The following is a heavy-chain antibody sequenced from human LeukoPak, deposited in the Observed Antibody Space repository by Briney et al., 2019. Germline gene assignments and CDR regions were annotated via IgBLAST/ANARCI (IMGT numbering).Heavy chain of an antibody. J-gene: IGHJ4*02. V-gene: IGHV3-49*04. CDR3: SVDDSPGSN. Sequence: PGRSLRLSCTTSGFTFGDYSMSWVRQAPGKGLEWVGFIGRTRYGGTTEYAASVKGRFTISRDDSKSVAYLQMNSLKIEDTAIYYCSVDDSPGSNWGQGTLVTVSS. CDR1: GFTFGDYS. D-gene: IGHD3-22*01. CDR2: IGRTRYGGTT.